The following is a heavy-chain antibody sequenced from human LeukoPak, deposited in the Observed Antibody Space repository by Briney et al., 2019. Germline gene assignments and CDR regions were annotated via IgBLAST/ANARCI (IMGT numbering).Heavy chain of an antibody. CDR2: IYYSGST. V-gene: IGHV4-39*07. CDR3: ARSSGWNDAFDV. CDR1: GGSISSSSYY. J-gene: IGHJ3*01. D-gene: IGHD6-19*01. Sequence: SETLSLTCTVSGGSISSSSYYWGWIRQPPGKGLEWIGSIYYSGSTYYNPSLKSRVTISVDTSKNQFSLKLSSVTAADTAVYYCARSSGWNDAFDVWGQGTMVTVSS.